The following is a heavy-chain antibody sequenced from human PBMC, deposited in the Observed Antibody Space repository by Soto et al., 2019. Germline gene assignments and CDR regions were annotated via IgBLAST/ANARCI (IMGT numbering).Heavy chain of an antibody. V-gene: IGHV3-7*05. D-gene: IGHD2-2*01. J-gene: IGHJ6*01. Sequence: EVQLVESGGGLVQPGGSLRLSCAASGFTFSSYWMSWVRQAPGKGLEWVANIKQDGSEKYYVDSVKGRFTISRDNAKNSLYLQMNSLRAEDTAVYYCARRGDIVVVPAAMREYYYYYGMDVW. CDR2: IKQDGSEK. CDR1: GFTFSSYW. CDR3: ARRGDIVVVPAAMREYYYYYGMDV.